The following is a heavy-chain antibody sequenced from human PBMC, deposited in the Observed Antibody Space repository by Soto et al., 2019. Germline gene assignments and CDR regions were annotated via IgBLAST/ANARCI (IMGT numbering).Heavy chain of an antibody. J-gene: IGHJ3*02. CDR1: GYTLTELS. V-gene: IGHV1-24*01. Sequence: ASVKVSCKVSGYTLTELSMHWVRQAPGKGLEWMGGFDPEDGETIYAQKFQGGVTMTEDTSTDTANMKLSSQRSEDTDVYYCATESRMDAFDIWGQGTMVTVSS. CDR2: FDPEDGET. CDR3: ATESRMDAFDI.